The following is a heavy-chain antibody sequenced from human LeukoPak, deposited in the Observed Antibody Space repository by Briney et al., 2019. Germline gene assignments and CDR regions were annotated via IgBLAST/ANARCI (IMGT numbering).Heavy chain of an antibody. D-gene: IGHD3-9*01. CDR1: GGSISSSSYY. CDR3: ANVLRYFDWFFAFDI. J-gene: IGHJ3*02. V-gene: IGHV4-39*07. CDR2: IYYSGST. Sequence: SETLSLTCTVSGGSISSSSYYWGWIRQPPGKGLEWIGSIYYSGSTYYSPSLKSRVTISVDTSKNQFSLKLSSVTAADTAVYYCANVLRYFDWFFAFDIWGQGTMVTVSS.